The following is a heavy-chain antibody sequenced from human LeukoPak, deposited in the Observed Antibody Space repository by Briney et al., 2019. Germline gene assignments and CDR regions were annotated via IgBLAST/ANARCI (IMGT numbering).Heavy chain of an antibody. CDR1: GFTVSSNS. J-gene: IGHJ4*02. CDR2: IWYDGSNK. V-gene: IGHV3-33*08. Sequence: GGSLRLSCAASGFTVSSNSMNWVRQAPGKGLEWVAVIWYDGSNKYYADSVKGRFTISRDNSKNTLYLQMNSLRAEDTAVYYCARDPTRVVVPAAPDYWGQGTLVTVSS. D-gene: IGHD2-2*01. CDR3: ARDPTRVVVPAAPDY.